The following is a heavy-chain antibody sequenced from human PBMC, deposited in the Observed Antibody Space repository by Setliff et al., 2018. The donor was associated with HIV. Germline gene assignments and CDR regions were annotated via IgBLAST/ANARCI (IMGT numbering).Heavy chain of an antibody. D-gene: IGHD2-2*01. V-gene: IGHV3-30*03. Sequence: PGGSLRLSCAASGFTFSSYSMNWVRQAPGKGLEWVAVVSHDGSNRYYADSVKGRFTISRDNAKNTLYLQMNSLRVDDTAVYYCARAGEYRFDYWGQGTLVTVSS. J-gene: IGHJ4*02. CDR1: GFTFSSYS. CDR3: ARAGEYRFDY. CDR2: VSHDGSNR.